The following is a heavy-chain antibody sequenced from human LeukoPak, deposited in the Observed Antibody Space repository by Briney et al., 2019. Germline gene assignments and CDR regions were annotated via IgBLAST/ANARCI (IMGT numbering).Heavy chain of an antibody. D-gene: IGHD7-27*01. CDR1: GFTFSSYG. V-gene: IGHV3-33*01. Sequence: GGSLRLSCAASGFTFSSYGMHWVRQAPGKGLEWVAVIWYDGSNKYYADSVKGRFTISRDNSKNTLYLQMNSLRAEDTAVYYCATGVNGGSLYYFVYWGQGTLVTVSS. J-gene: IGHJ4*02. CDR3: ATGVNGGSLYYFVY. CDR2: IWYDGSNK.